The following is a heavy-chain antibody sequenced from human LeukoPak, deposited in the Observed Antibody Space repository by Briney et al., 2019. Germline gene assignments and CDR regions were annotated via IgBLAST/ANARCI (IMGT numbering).Heavy chain of an antibody. J-gene: IGHJ4*02. CDR1: GGSISSSTYY. CDR2: IYYSGST. Sequence: SETLSLTCTVSGGSISSSTYYWGWIRQPPGKGLEWIGSIYYSGSTYYNPSLKSRVTISVDTSKNQFSLKLSSVTAADTAVYYCAGSLIAVTGPDYWGQGTLVTVSS. D-gene: IGHD6-19*01. V-gene: IGHV4-39*01. CDR3: AGSLIAVTGPDY.